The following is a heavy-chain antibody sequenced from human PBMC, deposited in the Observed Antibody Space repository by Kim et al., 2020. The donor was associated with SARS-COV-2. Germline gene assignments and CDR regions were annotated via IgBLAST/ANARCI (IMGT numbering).Heavy chain of an antibody. CDR2: ISRISSTT. V-gene: IGHV3-48*02. CDR3: ARGDSSSSYSFDY. J-gene: IGHJ4*02. CDR1: GFTFSSYS. D-gene: IGHD6-13*01. Sequence: GGSLRLSCAASGFTFSSYSTNWVRQAPGKGLEWVSYISRISSTTYYADPVKARFPISRNNAKNSLSLQMNSMSDEDTAVYYCARGDSSSSYSFDYWGQGTLVTVSS.